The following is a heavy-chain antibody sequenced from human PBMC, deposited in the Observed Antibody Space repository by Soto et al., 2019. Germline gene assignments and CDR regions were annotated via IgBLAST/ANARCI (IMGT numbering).Heavy chain of an antibody. CDR3: ASTTLDYPNWFDP. J-gene: IGHJ5*02. D-gene: IGHD1-26*01. CDR2: IYYSGST. CDR1: GGSISSSSYY. V-gene: IGHV4-39*01. Sequence: PSETLSLTCTVSGGSISSSSYYWGWIRQPPGKGLEWIGSIYYSGSTYYNPSLKSRVTISVDTSKNQFSLKLSSVTAADTAVYYCASTTLDYPNWFDPWGQGTLVTVSS.